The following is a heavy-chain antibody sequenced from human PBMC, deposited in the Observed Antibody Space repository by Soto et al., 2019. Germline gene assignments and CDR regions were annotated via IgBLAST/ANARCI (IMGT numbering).Heavy chain of an antibody. D-gene: IGHD4-17*01. CDR2: IYYSGST. V-gene: IGHV4-31*03. CDR3: ARGLEGNDYGDLYYFDY. J-gene: IGHJ4*02. Sequence: SETLSLTCTVSGGSISSGGYYWSWIRQHPGKGLEWIGYIYYSGSTYYNPSLKSRVTISVDTSKNQFSLKLSSVTAADTAVYHCARGLEGNDYGDLYYFDYWGQGTQVTVSS. CDR1: GGSISSGGYY.